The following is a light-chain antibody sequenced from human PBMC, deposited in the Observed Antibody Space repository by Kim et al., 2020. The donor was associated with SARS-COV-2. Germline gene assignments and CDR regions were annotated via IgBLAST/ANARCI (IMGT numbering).Light chain of an antibody. CDR2: DNN. CDR3: GTWDSSLSARV. CDR1: SSNIGNNY. Sequence: QSVLTQPPSVSAAPGQKVTISCSGSSSNIGNNYVSWYQQLPGTAPKLLIYDNNKRPSGIPDRFSGSKSGTSATLGITGLQTGDEADYYCGTWDSSLSARVFGGGTQHTVL. V-gene: IGLV1-51*01. J-gene: IGLJ2*01.